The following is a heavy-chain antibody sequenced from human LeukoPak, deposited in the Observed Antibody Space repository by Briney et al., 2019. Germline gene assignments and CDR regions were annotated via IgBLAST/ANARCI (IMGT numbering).Heavy chain of an antibody. V-gene: IGHV3-23*01. CDR3: ARWGNDYSQFDS. CDR1: GFTFNNYA. D-gene: IGHD4-11*01. J-gene: IGHJ4*02. Sequence: GGSLRLSCAASGFTFNNYAMTWVRQAPGKGLEWVSVVSGSGDDTNYADSVKGRFTISRDNSKNTLFLQMNSLRTEDTAVYFCARWGNDYSQFDSWGQGTLVTVS. CDR2: VSGSGDDT.